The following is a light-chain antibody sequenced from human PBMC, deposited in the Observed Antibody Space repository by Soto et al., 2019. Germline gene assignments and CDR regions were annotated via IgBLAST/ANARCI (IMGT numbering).Light chain of an antibody. CDR2: AAS. J-gene: IGKJ3*01. CDR1: QSISSY. Sequence: DLQMTQSPSSLSASVGDRVTITCRASQSISSYLNWYQQKPGKAPKLLIYAASSLQSGVPSRFSVSGSVTDFTLTISSLQPEDFATYYCRQSYSTLFTFGPATKVDIK. CDR3: RQSYSTLFT. V-gene: IGKV1-39*01.